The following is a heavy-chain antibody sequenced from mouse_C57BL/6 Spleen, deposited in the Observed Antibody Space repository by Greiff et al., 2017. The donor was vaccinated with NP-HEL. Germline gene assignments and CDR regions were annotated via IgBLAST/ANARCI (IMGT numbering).Heavy chain of an antibody. J-gene: IGHJ2*01. Sequence: EVQLVESGGGLVKPGGSLKLSCAASGFTFSSYAMSWVRQTPEKRLEWVATISDGGSYTYYPDNVKGRFTISRDNAKNNLYLQMSHLKSEDTAVYYCARGAPLDYWGQGTTLTVSS. CDR3: ARGAPLDY. CDR1: GFTFSSYA. CDR2: ISDGGSYT. V-gene: IGHV5-4*01.